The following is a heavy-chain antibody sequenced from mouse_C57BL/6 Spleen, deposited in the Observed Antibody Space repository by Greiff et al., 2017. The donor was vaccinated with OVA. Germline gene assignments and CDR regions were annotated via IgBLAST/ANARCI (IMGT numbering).Heavy chain of an antibody. Sequence: QVQLQQPGAELVKPGASVKLSCKASGYTFTSYWMHWVKQRPGQGLEWIGMIHPNSGSTNYNEKFKSKATLTVDKSSSTAYMQLSSLTSEDSAVYYCAHDYGGPAWFAYWGQGTLVTVSA. CDR2: IHPNSGST. D-gene: IGHD2-4*01. V-gene: IGHV1-64*01. J-gene: IGHJ3*01. CDR3: AHDYGGPAWFAY. CDR1: GYTFTSYW.